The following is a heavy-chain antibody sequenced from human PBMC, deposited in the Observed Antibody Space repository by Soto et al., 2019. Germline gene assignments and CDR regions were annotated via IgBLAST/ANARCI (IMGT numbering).Heavy chain of an antibody. J-gene: IGHJ4*02. V-gene: IGHV3-72*01. D-gene: IGHD1-20*01. CDR3: VSLWSVTGSRDY. CDR2: IRDKVHSYTT. CDR1: GLTFSDHY. Sequence: HPGGSLRLSCAVSGLTFSDHYMGWVRQAPGKGLDWVGRIRDKVHSYTTEYAASVKGRFIISRDDSRNSLYLQMNSLKMDDTAVFYCVSLWSVTGSRDYWGRGTLVTVSS.